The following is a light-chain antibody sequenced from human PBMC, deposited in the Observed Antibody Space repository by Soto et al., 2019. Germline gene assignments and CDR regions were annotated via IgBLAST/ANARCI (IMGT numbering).Light chain of an antibody. CDR1: QGISNY. V-gene: IGKV1-27*01. CDR3: QRYNSAPQT. CDR2: AAS. J-gene: IGKJ1*01. Sequence: DIQMTQSPSSLSASVGDRVTITCRASQGISNYLAWYQQRPGKVPKLLIYAASTLQSGVPSRFSGRGSGTDFTLTISSLQPADAATYYCQRYNSAPQTFGQEPKVDIK.